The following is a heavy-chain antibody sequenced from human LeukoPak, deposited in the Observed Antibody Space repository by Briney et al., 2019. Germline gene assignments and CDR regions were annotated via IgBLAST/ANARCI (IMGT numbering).Heavy chain of an antibody. J-gene: IGHJ4*02. V-gene: IGHV4-4*07. CDR3: ARGAYSFDY. CDR1: GGSITGSH. CDR2: IYSSGTT. Sequence: SETLTLTCTVSGGSITGSHWSWLRQSAGKGLEWIGRIYSSGTTNYNPSLKSRVTMSLDTSKNQFSLRLSSMTAADTAVYYCARGAYSFDYWGQGTLVTVSS.